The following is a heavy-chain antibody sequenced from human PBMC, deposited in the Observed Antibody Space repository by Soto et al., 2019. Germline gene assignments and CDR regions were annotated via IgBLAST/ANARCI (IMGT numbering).Heavy chain of an antibody. Sequence: LRLSCSASGFIFSESTIYWVRQVPGKGLEAISAVSTSGRSTYYADSVKDRFTISRDNSKNTLFLQMGSLRPEDTAIYYCVKQAHGLDGVAFDYWGQGTQVTVSS. V-gene: IGHV3-64D*06. CDR2: VSTSGRST. J-gene: IGHJ4*02. D-gene: IGHD2-15*01. CDR1: GFIFSEST. CDR3: VKQAHGLDGVAFDY.